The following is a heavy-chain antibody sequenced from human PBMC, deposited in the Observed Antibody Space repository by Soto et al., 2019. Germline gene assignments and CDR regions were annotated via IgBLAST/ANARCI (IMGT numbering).Heavy chain of an antibody. V-gene: IGHV4-34*01. CDR2: INHSGST. Sequence: AEALSLACAVYVGSFSGYYWGWIRQPPGKGLEWIGEINHSGSTNYNPSLKSRVTISVDTSKKQFSLKLSSVTAADTAVYYCAGGYSYRLNYWGQGTLVTVSS. J-gene: IGHJ4*02. D-gene: IGHD5-18*01. CDR3: AGGYSYRLNY. CDR1: VGSFSGYY.